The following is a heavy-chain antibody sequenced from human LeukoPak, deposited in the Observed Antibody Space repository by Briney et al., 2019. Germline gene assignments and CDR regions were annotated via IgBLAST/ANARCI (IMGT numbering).Heavy chain of an antibody. CDR2: TWYDGTNK. CDR1: GFTFGYYA. D-gene: IGHD6-13*01. Sequence: GGSLRLSCAASGFTFGYYAMHWVRRAPGKGLEWVAVTWYDGTNKYYPDSVKGRFTISRDNSKNTLYLQMNSLRAEDTAVYYCARDPAGKYSSSWFDYWGQGTLVTVSS. V-gene: IGHV3-33*01. CDR3: ARDPAGKYSSSWFDY. J-gene: IGHJ4*02.